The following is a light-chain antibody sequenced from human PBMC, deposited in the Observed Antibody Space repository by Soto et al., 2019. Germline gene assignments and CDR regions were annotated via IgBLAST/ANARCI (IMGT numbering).Light chain of an antibody. J-gene: IGKJ2*01. CDR2: GAS. Sequence: EVVLTQSPGTLSLSPGERATLSCRASQSVSNSYLAWYQQKPGRSPRLLIYGASSRATGIPDRFSGSGSGTDFTLTISRLEPEDFAVYYCQQYGTSPLYTFGQGTKVEIK. V-gene: IGKV3-20*01. CDR1: QSVSNSY. CDR3: QQYGTSPLYT.